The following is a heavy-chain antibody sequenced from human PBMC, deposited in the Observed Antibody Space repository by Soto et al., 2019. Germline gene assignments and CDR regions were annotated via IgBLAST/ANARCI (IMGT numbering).Heavy chain of an antibody. CDR2: IIPIFGTA. D-gene: IGHD6-13*01. V-gene: IGHV1-69*13. J-gene: IGHJ5*02. Sequence: SVKVSCKASGGTFSSYAISWVRQAPGQGLEWMGGIIPIFGTANYAQKFQGRVTITADESTSTAYMELSSLRSEDTAVYYCAREWTGIAATFDPWGQGPLVTVSS. CDR3: AREWTGIAATFDP. CDR1: GGTFSSYA.